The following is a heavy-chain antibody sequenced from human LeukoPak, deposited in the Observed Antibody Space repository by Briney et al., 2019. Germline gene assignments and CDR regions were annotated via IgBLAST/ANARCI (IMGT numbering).Heavy chain of an antibody. CDR2: IYTSGST. V-gene: IGHV4-61*02. CDR1: GGSISSGSYY. J-gene: IGHJ4*02. D-gene: IGHD3-16*01. Sequence: PSETLSLTCTVSGGSISSGSYYWSWIRQPAGKGLEWIGRIYTSGSTNYNPSLKSRVTISVDTSKNQFSLKLSSVTAADTAVYYCARAPKPYNYDYVWGSFGEGFDYWGQGTLVTVSS. CDR3: ARAPKPYNYDYVWGSFGEGFDY.